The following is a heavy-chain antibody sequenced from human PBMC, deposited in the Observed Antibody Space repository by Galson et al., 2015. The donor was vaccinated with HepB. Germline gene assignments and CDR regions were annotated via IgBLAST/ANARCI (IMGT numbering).Heavy chain of an antibody. J-gene: IGHJ4*02. CDR3: ASGARRDGYNFRYFDY. CDR2: IIPIFGTA. D-gene: IGHD5-24*01. V-gene: IGHV1-69*13. CDR1: GYTFTSYA. Sequence: SVKVSCKASGYTFTSYAISWVRRAPGQGLEWMGGIIPIFGTANYAQKFQGRVTITADESTSTAYMELSSLRSEDTAVDYCASGARRDGYNFRYFDYWGQGTLVTVSS.